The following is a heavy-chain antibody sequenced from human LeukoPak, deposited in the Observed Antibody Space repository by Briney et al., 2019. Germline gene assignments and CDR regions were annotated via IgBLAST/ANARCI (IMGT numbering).Heavy chain of an antibody. J-gene: IGHJ5*02. CDR3: AKTDDDGSGSYRSS. V-gene: IGHV3-23*01. D-gene: IGHD3-10*01. Sequence: GGSLRLSCAASGFTFSSYAMSWVRQAPGKGLEWVSAISGSGGSTYYADSVKGRFPISRDNSKNTLYLQMNSLRAEDTAVYYCAKTDDDGSGSYRSSWGQGTLVTVSS. CDR1: GFTFSSYA. CDR2: ISGSGGST.